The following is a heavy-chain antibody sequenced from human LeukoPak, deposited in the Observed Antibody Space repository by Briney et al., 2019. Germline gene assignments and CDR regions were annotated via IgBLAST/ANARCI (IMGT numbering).Heavy chain of an antibody. CDR2: ITRSGSTI. V-gene: IGHV3-11*01. D-gene: IGHD2-15*01. CDR1: GFTFSDYY. Sequence: PGGTLRRYCAASGFTFSDYYMSWIRQAPGKGLEWVSYITRSGSTIYYADSVKGRFTISRDNAKNSLYLQMNSLRAEDTAVYYCARDSDSAADCSGGSCYRPYYYYYGMDVWGQGTTVTVSS. J-gene: IGHJ6*02. CDR3: ARDSDSAADCSGGSCYRPYYYYYGMDV.